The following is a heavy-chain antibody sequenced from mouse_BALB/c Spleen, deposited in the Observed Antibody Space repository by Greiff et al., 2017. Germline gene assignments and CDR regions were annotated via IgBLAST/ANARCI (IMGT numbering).Heavy chain of an antibody. CDR1: GYTFTSYW. D-gene: IGHD4-1*01. CDR3: ARSNWVYAMDY. Sequence: QVHVKQSGAELAKPGASVKMSCKASGYTFTSYWMHWVKQRPGQGLEWIGYINPSTGYTEYNQKFKDKATLTADKSSSTAYMQLSSLTSEDSAVYYCARSNWVYAMDYWGQGTSVTVSS. J-gene: IGHJ4*01. V-gene: IGHV1-7*01. CDR2: INPSTGYT.